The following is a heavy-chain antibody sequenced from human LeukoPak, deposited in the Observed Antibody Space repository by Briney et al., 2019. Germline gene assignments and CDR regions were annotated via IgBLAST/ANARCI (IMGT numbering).Heavy chain of an antibody. CDR2: IYYSGST. Sequence: SETLSLTCTVSGGSISSRSYYWGWIRQPPGKGLEWIGSIYYSGSTYYNPSLKSRVTISVDTSKNQFSLKLSSVTAADTAVYYCARDEPSSSWTYFDYWGQGTLVTVSS. CDR3: ARDEPSSSWTYFDY. J-gene: IGHJ4*02. CDR1: GGSISSRSYY. V-gene: IGHV4-39*07. D-gene: IGHD6-13*01.